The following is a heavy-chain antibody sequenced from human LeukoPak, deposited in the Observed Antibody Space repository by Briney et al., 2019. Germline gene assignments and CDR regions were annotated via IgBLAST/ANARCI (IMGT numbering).Heavy chain of an antibody. CDR1: GVSISSGGYY. CDR3: AREVHSGYDVIFDY. D-gene: IGHD5-12*01. Sequence: PSETLSLTCTVSGVSISSGGYYWSWLRQHPGKGLEWIGYIYYSGSTYYNPSLKSRVTISVDTSKNQFSLKLSSVTAADTAVYYCAREVHSGYDVIFDYWGQGTLVTVSS. J-gene: IGHJ4*02. CDR2: IYYSGST. V-gene: IGHV4-31*03.